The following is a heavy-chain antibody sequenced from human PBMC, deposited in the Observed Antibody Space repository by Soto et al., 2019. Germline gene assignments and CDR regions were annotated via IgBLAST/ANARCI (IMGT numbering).Heavy chain of an antibody. J-gene: IGHJ6*02. CDR3: ARSGDSSGYYYYYYYYGMDV. V-gene: IGHV1-69*13. CDR1: GGTFSSYA. CDR2: IIPIFGTA. D-gene: IGHD3-22*01. Sequence: PSVKVSCKASGGTFSSYAISWVRQAPGQGLEWMGGIIPIFGTANYAQKFQGRVTITADESTSTAYMELSSLRSEDTAVYYCARSGDSSGYYYYYYYYGMDVWGQGTTVTVSS.